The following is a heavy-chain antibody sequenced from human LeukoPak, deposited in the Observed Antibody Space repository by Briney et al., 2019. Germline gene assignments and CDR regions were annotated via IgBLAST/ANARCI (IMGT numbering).Heavy chain of an antibody. D-gene: IGHD6-13*01. CDR3: AKSGIEAAGSLVYFDY. Sequence: GGSLRLSCAASGFTFSSYAMNWARQAPGKGLEWVSAISGSGASTYYADSVKGRFTISRDNSKNTLYLQMNSLRAEDTAVYYCAKSGIEAAGSLVYFDYWGQGTLVTASS. CDR2: ISGSGAST. V-gene: IGHV3-23*01. CDR1: GFTFSSYA. J-gene: IGHJ4*02.